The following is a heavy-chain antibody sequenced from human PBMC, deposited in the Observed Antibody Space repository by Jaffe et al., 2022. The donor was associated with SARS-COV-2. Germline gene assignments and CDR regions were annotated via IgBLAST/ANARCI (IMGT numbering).Heavy chain of an antibody. CDR1: GFTFSNAW. J-gene: IGHJ3*02. V-gene: IGHV3-15*01. CDR2: IKSKTDGGTT. D-gene: IGHD5-18*01. Sequence: EVQLVESGGGLVKPGGSLRLSCAASGFTFSNAWMSWVRQAPGKGLEWVGRIKSKTDGGTTDYAAPVKGRFTISRDDSKNTLYLQMNSLKTEDTAVYYCTTDTSLYSYGSFLAPFDAFDIWGQGTMVTVSS. CDR3: TTDTSLYSYGSFLAPFDAFDI.